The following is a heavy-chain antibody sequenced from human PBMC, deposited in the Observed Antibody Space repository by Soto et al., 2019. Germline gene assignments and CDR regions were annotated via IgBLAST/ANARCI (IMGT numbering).Heavy chain of an antibody. CDR2: VKYDGRTT. D-gene: IGHD5-12*01. V-gene: IGHV3-74*01. Sequence: GGSLRLSCIASGFTFSSHWMHWVRQAPGKGLVWVSRVKYDGRTTNYADSVKGRFTISRDNAKNTVYLQMSSLRAEDTGVYYCARGLRNYYGVDVWGQGTTVTVSS. CDR1: GFTFSSHW. CDR3: ARGLRNYYGVDV. J-gene: IGHJ6*02.